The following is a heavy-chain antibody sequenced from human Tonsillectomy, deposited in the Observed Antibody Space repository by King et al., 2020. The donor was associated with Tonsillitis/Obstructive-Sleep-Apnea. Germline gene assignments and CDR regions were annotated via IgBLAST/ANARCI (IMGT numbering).Heavy chain of an antibody. V-gene: IGHV3-33*01. J-gene: IGHJ6*01. CDR1: GFTFSTYG. Sequence: VQLVESGGGVVQPGRSLRISCAASGFTFSTYGIHWVRQAPGKGLEWVAIICHDGINKYYADSVKGRFTISRDNSKNTLYLEMNSLRAEDTAVYYCARDTHYYGSGSYYPRHYYGMDVWGQGTTVTVSS. CDR2: ICHDGINK. CDR3: ARDTHYYGSGSYYPRHYYGMDV. D-gene: IGHD3-10*01.